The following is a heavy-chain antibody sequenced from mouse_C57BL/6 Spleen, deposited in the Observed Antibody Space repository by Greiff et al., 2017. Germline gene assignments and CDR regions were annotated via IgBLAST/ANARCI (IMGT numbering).Heavy chain of an antibody. Sequence: QVQLQQPGAELVMPGASVKLSCKASGYTFTSYWMHWVKQRPGQGLEWIGEIDPSDSYTNYNQKFKGKSTLTVDKSSSTAYMQLSSLTSEDSAVYYCARWLLRPYYAMDYWGQGTSVTVSS. CDR3: ARWLLRPYYAMDY. J-gene: IGHJ4*01. CDR2: IDPSDSYT. CDR1: GYTFTSYW. D-gene: IGHD2-3*01. V-gene: IGHV1-69*01.